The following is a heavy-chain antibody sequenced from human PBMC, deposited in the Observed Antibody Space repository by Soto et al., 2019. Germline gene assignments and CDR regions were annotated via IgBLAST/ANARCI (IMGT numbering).Heavy chain of an antibody. CDR3: ARAPITTYYYDSSAFDY. CDR1: GYTFTSYY. V-gene: IGHV1-46*01. J-gene: IGHJ4*02. Sequence: GASVKVSCKASGYTFTSYYMHWVRQAPGQGLEWMGIINPSGGSTSYAQKFQGRVTMTRDTSTSTVYMELSSLRSEDTAVYYCARAPITTYYYDSSAFDYWGQGTLVTVSS. D-gene: IGHD3-22*01. CDR2: INPSGGST.